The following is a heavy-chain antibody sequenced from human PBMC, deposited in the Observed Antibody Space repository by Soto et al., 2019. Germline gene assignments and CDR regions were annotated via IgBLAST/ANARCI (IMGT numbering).Heavy chain of an antibody. J-gene: IGHJ6*01. V-gene: IGHV1-18*01. Sequence: QVQLVQSGEEVRKPGSSVKVSCKASGYIFVNYGIAWVRQATGQGLEWMGWISPYSGNTHYASKIQGRPTMTTDTATSTGYMDLGSLTSDDTAVYYCVMVDNYVTPTPQDVWGQGTTVTVSS. CDR3: VMVDNYVTPTPQDV. D-gene: IGHD3-16*01. CDR2: ISPYSGNT. CDR1: GYIFVNYG.